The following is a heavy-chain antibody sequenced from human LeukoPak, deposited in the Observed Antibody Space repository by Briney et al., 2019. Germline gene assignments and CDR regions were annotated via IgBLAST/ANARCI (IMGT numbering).Heavy chain of an antibody. CDR3: ARNLPAADY. D-gene: IGHD2-2*01. V-gene: IGHV3-48*04. J-gene: IGHJ4*02. CDR1: GFSFSTYS. Sequence: PGGSLRLSCAASGFSFSTYSMNWVRQAPGKGLEWVSFISSISTTTMHYADSVKGRFTISRDNAKNSLYLQMNSLRAEDTAVYYCARNLPAADYWGQGTLVTVSS. CDR2: ISSISTTTM.